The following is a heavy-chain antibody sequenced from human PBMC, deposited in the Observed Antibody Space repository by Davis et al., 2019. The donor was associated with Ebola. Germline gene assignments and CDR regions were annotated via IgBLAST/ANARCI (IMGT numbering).Heavy chain of an antibody. CDR2: ISAYNGNT. CDR3: ARHRLLNYDFWSGYPLDYYGMDV. D-gene: IGHD3-3*01. Sequence: ASVKVSCKASGYTFTSYGISWVRQAPGQGLEWMGWISAYNGNTNYAQKLQGRVTMTTDTSTSTAYLQWSSLKASDTAMYYCARHRLLNYDFWSGYPLDYYGMDVWGQGTTVTVSS. V-gene: IGHV1-18*04. CDR1: GYTFTSYG. J-gene: IGHJ6*02.